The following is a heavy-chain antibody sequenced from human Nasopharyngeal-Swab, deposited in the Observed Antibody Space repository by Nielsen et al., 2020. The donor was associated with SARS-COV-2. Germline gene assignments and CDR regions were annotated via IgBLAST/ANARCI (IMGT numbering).Heavy chain of an antibody. D-gene: IGHD6-6*01. J-gene: IGHJ6*03. V-gene: IGHV1-69*06. CDR3: AKDSSQLAYYYYYMDV. CDR1: GGTFSSYA. CDR2: IIPIFGTA. Sequence: SVKVSCKASGGTFSSYAISWVRQAPGQGLEWMGGIIPIFGTANYAQKFQGRVTITADKSTSTAYMELNSLRAEDTAVYYCAKDSSQLAYYYYYMDVWGKGTTVTVSS.